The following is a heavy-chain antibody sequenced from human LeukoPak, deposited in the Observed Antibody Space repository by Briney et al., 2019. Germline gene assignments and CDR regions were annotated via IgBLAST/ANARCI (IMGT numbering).Heavy chain of an antibody. V-gene: IGHV1-69*05. CDR1: GGTFSSYA. D-gene: IGHD1-26*01. CDR2: IIPSFGTA. J-gene: IGHJ3*02. CDR3: ARIGSYSGEGGFDI. Sequence: SVKVACKASGGTFSSYAISWVRQAPGQGLEWMGRIIPSFGTANYAQKFQGRVTINTDEPTSKAYMELSSLRSEDTAVYYCARIGSYSGEGGFDIWGQGTMVTVSS.